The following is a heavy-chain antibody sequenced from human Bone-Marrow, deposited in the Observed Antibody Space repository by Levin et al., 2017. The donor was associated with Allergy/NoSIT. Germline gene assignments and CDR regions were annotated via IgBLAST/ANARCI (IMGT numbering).Heavy chain of an antibody. CDR2: IKQDGSEK. J-gene: IGHJ6*03. CDR3: ARTGPDVFSGSYYKGYYYYYYMDV. V-gene: IGHV3-7*03. CDR1: GFTFSSYW. D-gene: IGHD3-10*01. Sequence: SCAASGFTFSSYWMSWVRQAPGKGLEWVANIKQDGSEKYYVDSVKGRFTISRDNAKNSLYLQMNSLRAEDTAVYYCARTGPDVFSGSYYKGYYYYYYMDVWGKGTTVTVSS.